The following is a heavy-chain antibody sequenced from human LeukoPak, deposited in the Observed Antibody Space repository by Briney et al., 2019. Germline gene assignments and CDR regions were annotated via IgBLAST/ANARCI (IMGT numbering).Heavy chain of an antibody. D-gene: IGHD6-13*01. Sequence: PGGSLRLTCAASGFTFSSYGLHWVRQAPGKGLEWVAVISYDGSNKYYADSVKGRFTISRDNSKNTLYLQMNSLRAEDTAVYYCAKTLGIAAAASFDYWGQGTLVTVSS. V-gene: IGHV3-30*18. CDR2: ISYDGSNK. CDR1: GFTFSSYG. CDR3: AKTLGIAAAASFDY. J-gene: IGHJ4*02.